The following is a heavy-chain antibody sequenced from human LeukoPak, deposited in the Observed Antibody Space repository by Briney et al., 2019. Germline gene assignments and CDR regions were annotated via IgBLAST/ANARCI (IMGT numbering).Heavy chain of an antibody. CDR3: ASLLSVAGTIPDY. Sequence: SVKVSCKASGGTHSSYAISRVRQAPGQGLEWMGRIIPILGIANYAQKFQGRVTITADKSTSTAYMELSSLRSEDTAVYYCASLLSVAGTIPDYWGQGTLVTVSS. V-gene: IGHV1-69*04. CDR1: GGTHSSYA. CDR2: IIPILGIA. J-gene: IGHJ4*02. D-gene: IGHD6-19*01.